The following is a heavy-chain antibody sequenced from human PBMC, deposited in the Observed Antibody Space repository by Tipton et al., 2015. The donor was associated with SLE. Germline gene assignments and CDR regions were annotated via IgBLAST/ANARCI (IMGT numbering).Heavy chain of an antibody. CDR1: GYTFTSNY. J-gene: IGHJ3*02. CDR3: ARVRGQRSPGAFDI. D-gene: IGHD3-10*01. CDR2: INPNGGST. V-gene: IGHV1-46*01. Sequence: QLVQSGAEVKRPGASVRISCKASGYTFTSNYIHWVRQAPGQGLEWMAIINPNGGSTTYAQKFQGRVTMTTDTSTSTAYMELRSLRSDDTAVYYCARVRGQRSPGAFDIWGQGTMVTVSS.